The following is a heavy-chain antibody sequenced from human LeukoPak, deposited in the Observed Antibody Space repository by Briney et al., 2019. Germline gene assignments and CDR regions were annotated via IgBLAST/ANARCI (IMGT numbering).Heavy chain of an antibody. V-gene: IGHV3-7*03. CDR1: GFTFSSYA. CDR2: IKQDGSEK. CDR3: ASNYGG. J-gene: IGHJ4*02. Sequence: PGGSLRLSCAASGFTFSSYAMHWVRQAPGKGLEWVANIKQDGSEKYYVDSVRGRFTISRDNAKNSLSLQMNSLRAEDTAVYYCASNYGGWGQGTLVTVSS. D-gene: IGHD4-11*01.